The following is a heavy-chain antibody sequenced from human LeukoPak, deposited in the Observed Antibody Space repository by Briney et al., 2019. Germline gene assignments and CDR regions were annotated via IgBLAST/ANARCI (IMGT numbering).Heavy chain of an antibody. J-gene: IGHJ3*02. Sequence: GGPLRLSCAASGFTFSSYSMNWVRQAPGKGLEWVSSISSSSSYIYYADSVKGRFTISRDNAKNSLYLQMNSLRAEDTAVYYCARDPIVAGNIWGQGTMVTVSS. V-gene: IGHV3-21*01. CDR1: GFTFSSYS. D-gene: IGHD5-12*01. CDR3: ARDPIVAGNI. CDR2: ISSSSSYI.